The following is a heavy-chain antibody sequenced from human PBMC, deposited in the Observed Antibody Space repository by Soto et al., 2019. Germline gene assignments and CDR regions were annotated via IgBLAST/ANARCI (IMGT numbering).Heavy chain of an antibody. CDR1: GFSFSSSA. D-gene: IGHD6-19*01. CDR2: ISGSGTYT. V-gene: IGHV3-23*01. J-gene: IGHJ4*02. Sequence: AGGSLRLSCAASGFSFSSSAMSWVRQAPGKGLEWVSAISGSGTYTYYADSVKGRFTISRDSSKNTLYLQMSSLRAEDTAVYYCAKAPNTGYSSAWYTDYWGQGTLVTVSS. CDR3: AKAPNTGYSSAWYTDY.